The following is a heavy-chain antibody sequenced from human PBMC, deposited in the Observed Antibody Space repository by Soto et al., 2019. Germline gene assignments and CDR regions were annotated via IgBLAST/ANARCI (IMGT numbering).Heavy chain of an antibody. J-gene: IGHJ4*02. CDR2: IKSKTDGGTT. D-gene: IGHD6-19*01. V-gene: IGHV3-15*01. CDR3: TTDERIAVEPYFDY. Sequence: GGSLRLSXAASGFTFSNAWMSWVRQAPGKGLEWVGRIKSKTDGGTTDYAAPVKGRFTISRDDSKNTLYLQMNSLKTEDTAVYYCTTDERIAVEPYFDYWGQGTLVTVSS. CDR1: GFTFSNAW.